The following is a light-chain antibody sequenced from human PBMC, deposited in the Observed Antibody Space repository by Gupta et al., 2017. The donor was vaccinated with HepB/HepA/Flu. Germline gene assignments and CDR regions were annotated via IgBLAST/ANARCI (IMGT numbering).Light chain of an antibody. Sequence: ETILTQSPFTLSLSPGEEATLSCRASHNIYTYLAWFQQRPGLAPRLLIYNASTRATGSSGRFGGSGYGRECTITITDLEPEEFEIYYCEQRIDGHQGKQAFGGGTKVEI. CDR3: EQRIDGHQGKQA. V-gene: IGKV3-11*02. CDR2: NAS. CDR1: HNIYTY. J-gene: IGKJ4*01.